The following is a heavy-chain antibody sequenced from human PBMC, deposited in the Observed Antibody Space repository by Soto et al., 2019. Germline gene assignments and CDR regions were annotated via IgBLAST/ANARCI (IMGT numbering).Heavy chain of an antibody. CDR1: GGSISTSSYY. CDR2: IYYSGST. V-gene: IGHV4-39*01. CDR3: ARDYDRSGDY. D-gene: IGHD3-22*01. J-gene: IGHJ4*02. Sequence: QLQLQESGPGLVKPSETLSLTCTVSGGSISTSSYYWGWIRQPPGKGLEWIGSIYYSGSTYYNPSLKIRVTISVDTSNILFPLKLCSFTAADTAVYYCARDYDRSGDYWGQGTLVTVSS.